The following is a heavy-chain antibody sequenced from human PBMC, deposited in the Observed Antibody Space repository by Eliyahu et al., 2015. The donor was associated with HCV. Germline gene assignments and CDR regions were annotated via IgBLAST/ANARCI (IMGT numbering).Heavy chain of an antibody. Sequence: EVQLVESGGGLVQPGRSLXLSCAAXGFXFDDYAMHWVRQAPGKGLEWVSGISWNSGSIGYADSVKGRFTISRDNAKNSLYLQMNSLRAEDTALYYCAKDSPHGDGEYFQHWGQGTLVTVSS. CDR3: AKDSPHGDGEYFQH. CDR2: ISWNSGSI. CDR1: GFXFDDYA. V-gene: IGHV3-9*01. J-gene: IGHJ1*01. D-gene: IGHD4-17*01.